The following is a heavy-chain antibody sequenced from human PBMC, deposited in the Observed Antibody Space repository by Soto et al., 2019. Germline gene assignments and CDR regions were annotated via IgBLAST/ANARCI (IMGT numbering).Heavy chain of an antibody. CDR1: GGSVTSGGYY. CDR3: ARTGPFVVVVSAHPYYYYYMDV. V-gene: IGHV4-31*03. D-gene: IGHD2-15*01. CDR2: IYYNGNT. Sequence: PSETLSLTCTVSGGSVTSGGYYWIWIRQHPGKGLEWLGYIYYNGNTYYNPSLKSRGTISVDTSKNQFSLKLSSVTAADTAVYYCARTGPFVVVVSAHPYYYYYMDVWGKGTTVTVSS. J-gene: IGHJ6*03.